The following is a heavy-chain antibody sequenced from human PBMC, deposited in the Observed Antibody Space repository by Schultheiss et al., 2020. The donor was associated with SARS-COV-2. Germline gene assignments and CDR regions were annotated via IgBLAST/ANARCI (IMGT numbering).Heavy chain of an antibody. J-gene: IGHJ4*02. CDR3: ARGGGFSNYFRYFDY. CDR2: IYYSGST. V-gene: IGHV4-59*01. Sequence: SQTLSLTCTVSGGSISSYYWSWIRQPAGKGLEWIGYIYYSGSTNYNPSLKSRVTISVDTSKNQFSLKLSSVTAADTAVYYCARGGGFSNYFRYFDYWGQGTLVTVSS. CDR1: GGSISSYY. D-gene: IGHD4-11*01.